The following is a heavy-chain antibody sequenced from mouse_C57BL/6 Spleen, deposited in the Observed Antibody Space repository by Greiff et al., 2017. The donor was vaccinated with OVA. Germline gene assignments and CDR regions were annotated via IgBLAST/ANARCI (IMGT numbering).Heavy chain of an antibody. J-gene: IGHJ3*01. CDR3: TAISIYYYGRSYGGFAY. D-gene: IGHD1-1*01. Sequence: EVKLVESGGGLVQPGGSMKLSCVASGFTFSNYWMNWVRQSPEKGLEWVAQIRLKSDNYATHYAESVKGRFTISRDDSKSSVYLQMNNLRAEDTGIYYCTAISIYYYGRSYGGFAYWGQGTLVTVSA. V-gene: IGHV6-3*01. CDR1: GFTFSNYW. CDR2: IRLKSDNYAT.